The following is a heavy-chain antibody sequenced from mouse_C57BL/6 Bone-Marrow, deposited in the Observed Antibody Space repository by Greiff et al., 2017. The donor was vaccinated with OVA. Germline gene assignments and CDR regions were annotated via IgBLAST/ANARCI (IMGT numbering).Heavy chain of an antibody. V-gene: IGHV1-4*01. D-gene: IGHD3-2*02. CDR3: ARGSSGPFAY. Sequence: QVQLQQSGAELARPGASVKMSCKASGYTFTSYTMHWVKQRPGQGLEWIGYINPSSGYTKYNQKFKDKATLTADKSSSTAYMQLKSLTSEDSAVYYCARGSSGPFAYWGQGTLVTVSA. CDR1: GYTFTSYT. CDR2: INPSSGYT. J-gene: IGHJ3*01.